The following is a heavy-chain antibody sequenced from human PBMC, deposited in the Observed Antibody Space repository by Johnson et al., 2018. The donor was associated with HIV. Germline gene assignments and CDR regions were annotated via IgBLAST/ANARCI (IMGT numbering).Heavy chain of an antibody. J-gene: IGHJ3*02. D-gene: IGHD6-13*01. CDR2: IKQDGSNK. CDR1: GFTFSSFW. Sequence: EVQLVESGGGLVQPGGSLRVSCAASGFTFSSFWMTWVRQAPGKGLEWVANIKQDGSNKYYADSVKGRFTISRDNSKNTLYLQMNSLRAGDTVVYYCAKDSGVLSSRWPRAFDIWGQGTMVTVSS. CDR3: AKDSGVLSSRWPRAFDI. V-gene: IGHV3-7*01.